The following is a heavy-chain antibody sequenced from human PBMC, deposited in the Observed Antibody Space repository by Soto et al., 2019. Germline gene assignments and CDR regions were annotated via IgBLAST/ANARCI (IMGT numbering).Heavy chain of an antibody. D-gene: IGHD3-16*01. CDR2: IRADIGNT. CDR3: TRGGTPIDY. V-gene: IGHV1-18*01. Sequence: QVQLVQSGAEVKKPGASVKVSCKASGYTFTNFGISWVRQAPGQGLEWMGWIRADIGNTNYVQKFQGRVTMTTDASTSTVYMEERSLRFDDTGVYFCTRGGTPIDYRSKRNLVSVSS. J-gene: IGHJ4*02. CDR1: GYTFTNFG.